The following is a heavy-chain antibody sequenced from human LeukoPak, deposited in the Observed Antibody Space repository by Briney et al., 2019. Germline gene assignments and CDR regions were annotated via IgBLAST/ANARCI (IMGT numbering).Heavy chain of an antibody. CDR3: ARGLNGGKLPRGARHYYGMDV. J-gene: IGHJ6*02. CDR2: INPNSGGT. Sequence: ASVKVSCKASGYTFIGYNMHWARQAPGQGLEWMGWINPNSGGTKYAERFQGRVTMTRDTSISTGYMGLSRLRSDDTAVYYCARGLNGGKLPRGARHYYGMDVWGQGTTVTVSS. CDR1: GYTFIGYN. V-gene: IGHV1-2*02. D-gene: IGHD2-15*01.